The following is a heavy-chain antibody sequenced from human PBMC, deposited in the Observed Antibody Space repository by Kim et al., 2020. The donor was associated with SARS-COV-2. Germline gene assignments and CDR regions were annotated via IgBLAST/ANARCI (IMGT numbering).Heavy chain of an antibody. Sequence: SETLSLTCTVSGCSISSYYWSWIRQPPGKGLEWIGYIYYSGSTNYNPSLKSRVTISVDTSKNQFSLKLSSVTAADTAVYYCARDRVPPMGPGLGLRYFDL. CDR3: ARDRVPPMGPGLGLRYFDL. J-gene: IGHJ2*01. CDR1: GCSISSYY. V-gene: IGHV4-59*01. D-gene: IGHD3-10*01. CDR2: IYYSGST.